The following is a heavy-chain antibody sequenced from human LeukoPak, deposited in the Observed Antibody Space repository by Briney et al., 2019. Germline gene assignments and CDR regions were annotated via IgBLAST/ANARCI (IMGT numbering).Heavy chain of an antibody. J-gene: IGHJ6*03. CDR2: INHSGST. CDR1: GGSISSSSYY. Sequence: SETLSLTCTVSGGSISSSSYYWSWIRQPPGKGLEWIGEINHSGSTNYNPSLKSRVTISVDTSKNQFSLKLSSVTAADTAVYYCARLAARRNYYYYYYMDVWGKGTTVTISS. V-gene: IGHV4-39*07. CDR3: ARLAARRNYYYYYYMDV. D-gene: IGHD2-15*01.